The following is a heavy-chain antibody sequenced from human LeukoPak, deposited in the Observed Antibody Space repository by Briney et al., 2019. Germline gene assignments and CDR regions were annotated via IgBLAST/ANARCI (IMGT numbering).Heavy chain of an antibody. CDR1: AFPFSSHY. CDR2: LNGGGGDI. J-gene: IGHJ4*02. D-gene: IGHD5-12*01. CDR3: AKHFDDRGSIFDH. V-gene: IGHV3-23*01. Sequence: GGSLRLSCEASAFPFSSHYMAWVRQAPGRGLEWVSALNGGGGDIHYIDSVRDRFIISRDNSRNTLYLQMNSLRAGDTAIYYCAKHFDDRGSIFDHWGQGTLVTVSS.